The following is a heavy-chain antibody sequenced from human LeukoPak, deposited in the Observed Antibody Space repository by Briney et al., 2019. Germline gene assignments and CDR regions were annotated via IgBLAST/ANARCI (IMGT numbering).Heavy chain of an antibody. V-gene: IGHV1-2*02. J-gene: IGHJ4*02. CDR1: GYTFTAYY. CDR3: ASVEMATINC. D-gene: IGHD5-24*01. CDR2: INPNSGGT. Sequence: ASVTVSCKASGYTFTAYYMHWVRQAPGQGLEWMGWINPNSGGTNYAQKFQGRVTMTRDTSISTAYMELSRLRSDDTAVYYCASVEMATINCWGQGSLVTVSS.